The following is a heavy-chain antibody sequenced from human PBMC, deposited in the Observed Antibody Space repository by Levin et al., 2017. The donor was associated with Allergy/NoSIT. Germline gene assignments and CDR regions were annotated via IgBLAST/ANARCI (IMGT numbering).Heavy chain of an antibody. J-gene: IGHJ5*02. CDR2: IRSKAYGGTT. Sequence: GGSLRLSCTASGFTFGDYAMSWVRQAPGKGLEWVGFIRSKAYGGTTEYAASVKGRFTISRDDSKSIAYLQMNSLKTEDTAVYYCTRDQGYCSSTSCYGNWFDPWGQGTLVTVSS. CDR3: TRDQGYCSSTSCYGNWFDP. V-gene: IGHV3-49*04. CDR1: GFTFGDYA. D-gene: IGHD2-2*01.